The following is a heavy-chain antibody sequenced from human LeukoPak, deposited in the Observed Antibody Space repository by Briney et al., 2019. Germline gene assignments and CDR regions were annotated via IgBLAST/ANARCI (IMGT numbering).Heavy chain of an antibody. Sequence: ASVKVSCKASGYTFTSNALGWVRQAPGQGLEWMGWINTNTGNPTYAQGFTGRFVFSLDTSDNTAYLQISSLQAEDTAVYSCASFFCTSALCYYLDYWGQGTLVIVSS. V-gene: IGHV7-4-1*02. CDR3: ASFFCTSALCYYLDY. CDR1: GYTFTSNA. J-gene: IGHJ4*02. CDR2: INTNTGNP. D-gene: IGHD2-8*01.